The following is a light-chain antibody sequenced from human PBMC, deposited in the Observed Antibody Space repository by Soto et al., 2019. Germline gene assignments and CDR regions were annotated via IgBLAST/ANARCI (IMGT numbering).Light chain of an antibody. Sequence: EILLTQSPGTLSLSPGERATLSCRASQSVGSSYLAWYQQKPGKAPRLLIYGASSRATGIPDRFSGSGSGTDFTLTIRRLEPEDFAVYYCQQYGSSRTFGQGTKVDIK. V-gene: IGKV3-20*01. CDR2: GAS. J-gene: IGKJ1*01. CDR3: QQYGSSRT. CDR1: QSVGSSY.